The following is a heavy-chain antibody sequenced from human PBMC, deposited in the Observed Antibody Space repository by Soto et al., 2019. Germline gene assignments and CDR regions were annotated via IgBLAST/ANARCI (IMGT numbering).Heavy chain of an antibody. CDR1: GYTFTNYW. CDR2: IFPRDSDT. CDR3: ARLGSLLQPIDY. D-gene: IGHD4-4*01. Sequence: GESLKISCQASGYTFTNYWIGWVRQMPGGGLEWLGLIFPRDSDTRYSPSFEGQVTISTDRSTATAHLQWRSLEASDTALYFCARLGSLLQPIDYWGQGTLVTVSS. J-gene: IGHJ4*02. V-gene: IGHV5-51*01.